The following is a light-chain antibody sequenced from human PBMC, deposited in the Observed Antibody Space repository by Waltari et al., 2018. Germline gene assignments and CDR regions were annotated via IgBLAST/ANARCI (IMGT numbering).Light chain of an antibody. J-gene: IGLJ2*01. V-gene: IGLV1-47*01. Sequence: QSVLTQPPSVSGAPGQRVTISCSGSSSNIGSNYVYWYQQLPGTAPKLLIYRNNQRPSGVPARFSGSKSGTSASLAISGLRSEDEADYYCAAWDDSLSVHVVFGGGTKLTVL. CDR3: AAWDDSLSVHVV. CDR2: RNN. CDR1: SSNIGSNY.